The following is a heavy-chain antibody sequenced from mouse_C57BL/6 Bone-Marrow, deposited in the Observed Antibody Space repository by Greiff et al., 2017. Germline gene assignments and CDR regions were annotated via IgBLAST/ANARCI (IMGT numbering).Heavy chain of an antibody. D-gene: IGHD1-1*01. Sequence: QVQLQQPGAELVKPGASVKVSCKASGYTFTSYWMHWVKQRPGQGLEWIGRIHPSDSDTNYNQKLKGKATLTVDQSSSTAYLQLSSLTSEDAAVYYWAIVEIYYYGSSCDYWGKGTTLTVSS. CDR3: AIVEIYYYGSSCDY. J-gene: IGHJ2*01. CDR1: GYTFTSYW. V-gene: IGHV1-74*01. CDR2: IHPSDSDT.